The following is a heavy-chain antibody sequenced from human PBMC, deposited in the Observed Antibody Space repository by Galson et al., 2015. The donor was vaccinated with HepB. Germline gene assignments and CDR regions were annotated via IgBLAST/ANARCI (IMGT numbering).Heavy chain of an antibody. CDR2: INAGNGNT. CDR3: ARRVVVPAAILRGYYYYGMDV. D-gene: IGHD2-2*02. Sequence: SVKVSCKASGYTFTSYAMHWVRQAPGQRLEWMGWINAGNGNTKYSQKFQGRVTITRDTSASTAYMELSSLRSEDTAVYYCARRVVVPAAILRGYYYYGMDVWGQGTTVTVSS. J-gene: IGHJ6*02. V-gene: IGHV1-3*01. CDR1: GYTFTSYA.